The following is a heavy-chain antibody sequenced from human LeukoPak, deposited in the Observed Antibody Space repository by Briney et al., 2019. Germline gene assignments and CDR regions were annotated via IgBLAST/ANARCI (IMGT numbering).Heavy chain of an antibody. J-gene: IGHJ6*03. CDR2: IYTSGST. D-gene: IGHD5-12*01. CDR3: ARHPHDYPRYMDV. V-gene: IGHV4-4*09. CDR1: GFTFSSYA. Sequence: GSLRLSCAASGFTFSSYAMSWIRQPPGKGLEWIGYIYTSGSTNYNPSLKSRVTISVDTSKNQFSLKLSSVTAADTAVYYCARHPHDYPRYMDVWGKGTTVTVSS.